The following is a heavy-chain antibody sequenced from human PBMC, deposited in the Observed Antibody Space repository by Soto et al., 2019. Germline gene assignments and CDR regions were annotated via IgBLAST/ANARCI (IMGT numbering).Heavy chain of an antibody. CDR2: IYSGGST. Sequence: LRLSCAASGFTVSGNYMSWVRQAPGKGLEWVSVIYSGGSTYYADSVKGRFTISRDNSKNTLYLQMNSLRAEDTAVYYCARVRRGIAARRDYYYGMDVWGQGTTVTVSS. CDR1: GFTVSGNY. J-gene: IGHJ6*02. CDR3: ARVRRGIAARRDYYYGMDV. D-gene: IGHD6-6*01. V-gene: IGHV3-53*01.